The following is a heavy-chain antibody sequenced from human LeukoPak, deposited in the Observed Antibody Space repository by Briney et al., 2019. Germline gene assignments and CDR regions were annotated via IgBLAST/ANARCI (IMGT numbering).Heavy chain of an antibody. J-gene: IGHJ5*02. CDR3: ARGVSSGSS. V-gene: IGHV3-7*01. CDR2: IKQDGSEK. D-gene: IGHD3-10*01. Sequence: GGSLRLSCAASGFTVNSHYMSWVRQAPGKGLEWVANIKQDGSEKYYVDSVKGRFTISRDNAKNSLYLQMNSLRAEDTAVYYCARGVSSGSSWGQGTLVTVSS. CDR1: GFTVNSHY.